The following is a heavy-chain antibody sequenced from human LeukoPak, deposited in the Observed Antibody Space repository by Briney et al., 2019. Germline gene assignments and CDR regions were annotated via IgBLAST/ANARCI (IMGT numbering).Heavy chain of an antibody. CDR3: ARDIAVAFNAV. V-gene: IGHV1-18*01. CDR2: ISAYNGNT. Sequence: APVKVSCKASGYTFTSYGISWVRQAPGQGLEWMGWISAYNGNTNYAQKLQGRVTMTTDTSTSTAYMELRSLRSDDTAVYFCARDIAVAFNAVWGQGTMVTVSS. CDR1: GYTFTSYG. J-gene: IGHJ3*01. D-gene: IGHD6-19*01.